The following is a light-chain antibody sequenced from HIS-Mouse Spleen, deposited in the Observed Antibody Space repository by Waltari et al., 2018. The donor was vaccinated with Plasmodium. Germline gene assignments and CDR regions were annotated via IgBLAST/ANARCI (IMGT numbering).Light chain of an antibody. CDR3: QQYDSYPIT. CDR1: QGISSY. J-gene: IGKJ4*01. V-gene: IGKV1-8*01. CDR2: AAS. Sequence: AIRMTQSPSSFSASTGDRVTITCRASQGISSYLAWYQQKPGKAPELLIYAASTLQSGVQSRFSGSGSGTDFTLIIRCLQAEDCATYYCQQYDSYPITVGGGTKVETK.